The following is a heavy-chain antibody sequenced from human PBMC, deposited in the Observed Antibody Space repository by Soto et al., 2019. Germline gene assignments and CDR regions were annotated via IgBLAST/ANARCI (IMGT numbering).Heavy chain of an antibody. V-gene: IGHV1-18*01. Sequence: GASVKVSCKASGYRFNRYGITWVRQAPGQGLEWVGWISLYAGRTNYAQKFQGRVTLTTDTSTSTAYMELRSLMSDDTAVYYCARDENYDIDYWVQGTLVTSPQ. J-gene: IGHJ4*02. CDR3: ARDENYDIDY. CDR2: ISLYAGRT. CDR1: GYRFNRYG. D-gene: IGHD3-9*01.